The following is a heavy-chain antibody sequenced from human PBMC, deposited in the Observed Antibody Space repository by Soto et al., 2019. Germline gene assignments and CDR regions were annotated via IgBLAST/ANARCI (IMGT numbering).Heavy chain of an antibody. D-gene: IGHD3-22*01. V-gene: IGHV1-46*03. J-gene: IGHJ4*02. CDR3: ARDSYSPLYYDSSGYPPDY. CDR1: GYTFASYY. CDR2: INPSGGST. Sequence: GASVKVSCKASGYTFASYYMHWVRQAPGQGHEWMGIINPSGGSTSYAQKFQGRVTMTRDTSTSTVYMELSSLRSEDTAVYYCARDSYSPLYYDSSGYPPDYWGQGTLVTVSS.